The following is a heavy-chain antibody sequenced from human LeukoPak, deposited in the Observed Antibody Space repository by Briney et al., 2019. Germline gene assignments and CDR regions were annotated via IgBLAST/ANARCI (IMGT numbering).Heavy chain of an antibody. CDR1: GYTFTSYA. V-gene: IGHV1-3*01. Sequence: ASVKVSCKASGYTFTSYAMHWVRQAPRQRLEWMGWINAGNGNTKYSQKFQGRVTITRDTSASTAYMELSSLRSEDTAVYYCARVLMVRGPGAYWGQGTLVTVSS. CDR3: ARVLMVRGPGAY. J-gene: IGHJ4*02. D-gene: IGHD3-10*01. CDR2: INAGNGNT.